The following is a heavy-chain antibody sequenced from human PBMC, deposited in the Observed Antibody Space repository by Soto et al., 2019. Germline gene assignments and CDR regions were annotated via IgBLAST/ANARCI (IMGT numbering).Heavy chain of an antibody. CDR3: AKVHKPYIVVVVAATATVDY. V-gene: IGHV1-3*01. D-gene: IGHD2-15*01. CDR1: GYTFTSYA. CDR2: INAGNGNT. J-gene: IGHJ4*02. Sequence: ASVTVSCKASGYTFTSYAMHWVRQATGQRLEWMGWINAGNGNTKYSQKFQGRVTITRDTSASTAYMELSSLRAEDTAVYYCAKVHKPYIVVVVAATATVDYWGQGTLVTAPQ.